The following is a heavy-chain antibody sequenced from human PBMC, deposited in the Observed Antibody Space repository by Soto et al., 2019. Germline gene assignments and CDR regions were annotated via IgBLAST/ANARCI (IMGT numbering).Heavy chain of an antibody. J-gene: IGHJ5*02. CDR3: ARDVPSGYASSNWFDP. V-gene: IGHV3-33*01. CDR2: IWYDGSNK. Sequence: GGSLRLSCAASGFTFSSYGMHWVRQAPGKGLEWVAVIWYDGSNKYYADSVKGRFTISRDNSKNTLYLQMNSLRAEDTAVYYCARDVPSGYASSNWFDPWGQGTLVTVSS. CDR1: GFTFSSYG. D-gene: IGHD5-18*01.